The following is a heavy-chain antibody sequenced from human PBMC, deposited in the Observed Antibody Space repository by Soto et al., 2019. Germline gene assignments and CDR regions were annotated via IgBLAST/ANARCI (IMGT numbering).Heavy chain of an antibody. D-gene: IGHD3-16*01. Sequence: SVKVSCKASGGTFNTYTINWLRQAPGRGLEWVGQVVPMYDSVNYAETFQGRVTTTVDKSTNTAYMGLTSLRSQDTALYFCASWGSYSGSYCFDYWGQGTLVTVSS. CDR1: GGTFNTYT. CDR2: VVPMYDSV. CDR3: ASWGSYSGSYCFDY. J-gene: IGHJ4*02. V-gene: IGHV1-69*06.